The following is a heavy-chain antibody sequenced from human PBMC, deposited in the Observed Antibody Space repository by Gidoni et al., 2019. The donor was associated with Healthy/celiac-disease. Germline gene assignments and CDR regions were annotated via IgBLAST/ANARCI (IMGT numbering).Heavy chain of an antibody. CDR2: ISYDGSNK. D-gene: IGHD5-18*01. CDR1: GFTFSSYG. J-gene: IGHJ4*02. V-gene: IGHV3-30*18. Sequence: QVQLVESGVGVVQPGRSLRLSCAASGFTFSSYGMHWVRQAPGKGLEWVAVISYDGSNKYYADSVKGRFTISRDNSKNTLYLQMNSLRAEDTAVYYCAKGGYSYVSYFDYWGQGTLVTVSS. CDR3: AKGGYSYVSYFDY.